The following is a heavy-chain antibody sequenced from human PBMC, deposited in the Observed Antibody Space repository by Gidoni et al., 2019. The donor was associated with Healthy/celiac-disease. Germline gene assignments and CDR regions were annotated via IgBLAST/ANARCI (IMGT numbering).Heavy chain of an antibody. CDR3: AKDRGLGAFDY. CDR2: IIWNSGSI. V-gene: IGHV3-9*01. D-gene: IGHD1-26*01. J-gene: IGHJ4*02. CDR1: GCTFDDYA. Sequence: EVQLEESGGGVVQPGRARRRSCAASGCTFDDYAMHWVRQAPGKGLEWVSVIIWNSGSIGYSDSVQGRFTISRDNAKNSLYLQMNSLRAEDPALYYCAKDRGLGAFDYWGQGTLVTVSS.